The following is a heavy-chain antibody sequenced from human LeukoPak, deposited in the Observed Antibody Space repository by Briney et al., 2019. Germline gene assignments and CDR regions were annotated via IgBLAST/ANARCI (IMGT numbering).Heavy chain of an antibody. CDR2: VYYNGRT. CDR1: GGSVSSSDYY. D-gene: IGHD3-22*01. V-gene: IGHV4-31*11. J-gene: IGHJ4*02. CDR3: ARGQYHYETSGHDFDY. Sequence: SQTLSLTCAVSGGSVSSSDYYWHWIRQRTGKGLEWIGYVYYNGRTFYNPSLRSRVTFSVDTSNNQFSLELTSVTAADTAVYFCARGQYHYETSGHDFDYWGQGTLVTVSS.